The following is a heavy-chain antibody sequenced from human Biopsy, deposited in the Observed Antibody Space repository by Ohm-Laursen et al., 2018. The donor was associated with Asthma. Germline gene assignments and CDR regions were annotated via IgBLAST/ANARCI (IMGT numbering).Heavy chain of an antibody. CDR3: ARSVNGSFDY. J-gene: IGHJ4*02. CDR2: ISHDGATS. V-gene: IGHV3-74*01. CDR1: GFTFSYYW. D-gene: IGHD2-8*01. Sequence: SLRLSCAATGFTFSYYWMHWVRQAPGKGLVWVSRISHDGATSNYADSVKGRFTISRDNAKNTLYLHLNTLRADDTAVYFCARSVNGSFDYWGKGTLVTVSS.